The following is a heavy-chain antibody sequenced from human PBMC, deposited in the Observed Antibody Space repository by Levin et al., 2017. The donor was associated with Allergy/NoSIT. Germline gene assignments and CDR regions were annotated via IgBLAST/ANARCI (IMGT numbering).Heavy chain of an antibody. CDR1: GFTFSSYA. J-gene: IGHJ5*02. Sequence: PGGSLRLSCAASGFTFSSYAMSWVRQAPGKGLEWVSAISGSGGSTYYADSVKGRFTISRDNSKNTLYLQMNSLRAEDTAVYYCAKALYSSGWYNWFDPWGQGTLVTVSS. CDR2: ISGSGGST. V-gene: IGHV3-23*01. CDR3: AKALYSSGWYNWFDP. D-gene: IGHD6-19*01.